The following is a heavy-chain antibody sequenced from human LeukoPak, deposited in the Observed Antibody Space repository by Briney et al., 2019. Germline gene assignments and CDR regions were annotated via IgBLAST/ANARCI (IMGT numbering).Heavy chain of an antibody. Sequence: GGSLRLSCAVSGFIFSNYQMNWVRQAPGKGLEWISYISSSGSVIYYADSVKGRFTISRDNGKNSLYLQMNSLRVEDTAVYYCAKLAKYFYGAETFYFFEHWGQGTPVTASS. D-gene: IGHD3-10*01. V-gene: IGHV3-48*03. CDR3: AKLAKYFYGAETFYFFEH. J-gene: IGHJ4*02. CDR1: GFIFSNYQ. CDR2: ISSSGSVI.